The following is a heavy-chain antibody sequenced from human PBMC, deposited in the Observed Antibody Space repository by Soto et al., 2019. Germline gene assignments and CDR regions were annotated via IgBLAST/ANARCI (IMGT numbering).Heavy chain of an antibody. V-gene: IGHV1-2*02. CDR1: GYTFTGYY. J-gene: IGHJ4*02. D-gene: IGHD3-3*01. Sequence: GASVKVSCKASGYTFTGYYMHWVRQAPGQGLEWMGWINPNSGGTNYAQKFQGRVTMTRDTSISTAYMELSSLRAEDTAVYYCAKAPSGYYYDYWGQGTLVTVSS. CDR3: AKAPSGYYYDY. CDR2: INPNSGGT.